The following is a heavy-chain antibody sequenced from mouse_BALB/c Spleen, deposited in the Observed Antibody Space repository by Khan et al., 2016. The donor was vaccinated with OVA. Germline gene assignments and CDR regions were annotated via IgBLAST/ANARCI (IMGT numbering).Heavy chain of an antibody. CDR1: VYTFTDFN. V-gene: IGHV1S29*02. CDR3: ARSGYGSFGF. J-gene: IGHJ3*01. Sequence: VQLQQSGPELVKPGASVKLSCKASVYTFTDFNLDWVRQSQGRSLEWIGYIFPNSGDTGYNQKFKTKATLTVDTSSRTAYLELRSLTSDDSAVYYCARSGYGSFGFWGQGTLVTVSA. D-gene: IGHD1-2*01. CDR2: IFPNSGDT.